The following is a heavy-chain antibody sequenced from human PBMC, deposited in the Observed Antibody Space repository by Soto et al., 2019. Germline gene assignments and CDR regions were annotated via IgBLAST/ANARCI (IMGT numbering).Heavy chain of an antibody. CDR3: TRGYCSVGSCDFDI. CDR1: GFTFDDYA. Sequence: EEQLVESGGALVQPGRSLRLSCAASGFTFDDYAMHWVRQVPGKGLEWVSFITWNGVNTAYADSIRGRFTISRDNAKNSLDLQMNSLSAEDTAFYYCTRGYCSVGSCDFDIWGQGTMVAVSS. V-gene: IGHV3-9*01. D-gene: IGHD2-15*01. CDR2: ITWNGVNT. J-gene: IGHJ3*02.